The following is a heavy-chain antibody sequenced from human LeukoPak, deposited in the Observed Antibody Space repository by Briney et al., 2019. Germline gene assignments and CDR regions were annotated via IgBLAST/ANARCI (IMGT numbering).Heavy chain of an antibody. J-gene: IGHJ2*01. CDR1: GFTFSSYS. CDR2: ISSSSSYI. V-gene: IGHV3-21*01. D-gene: IGHD2-21*02. Sequence: GGSLRLSCAASGFTFSSYSMNWVRQAPGKGLEWVSSISSSSSYIYYADSVKGGFIISRDNAKNSLYLQMNSLRAEDTAVYYCATSRAYCGGDCYSDWYFDLWGRGTLVTVSS. CDR3: ATSRAYCGGDCYSDWYFDL.